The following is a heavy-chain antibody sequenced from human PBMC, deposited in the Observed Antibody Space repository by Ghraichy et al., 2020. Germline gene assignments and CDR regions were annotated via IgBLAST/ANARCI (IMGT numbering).Heavy chain of an antibody. V-gene: IGHV3-7*03. CDR1: GFTFSNYW. CDR2: IKQDGSEK. CDR3: ARDGLFDLNGAGAFDI. J-gene: IGHJ3*02. Sequence: GGSLRLSCTTSGFTFSNYWMSWVRQAPGKGLEWVANIKQDGSEKYYVDSVKGRFTISRDNAKNSLYLQMNSLRAEDTAVYYCARDGLFDLNGAGAFDIWGQGTMVTVSS. D-gene: IGHD3-9*01.